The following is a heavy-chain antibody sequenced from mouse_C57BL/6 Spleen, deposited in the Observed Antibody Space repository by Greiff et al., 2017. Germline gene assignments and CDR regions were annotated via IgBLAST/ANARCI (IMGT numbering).Heavy chain of an antibody. V-gene: IGHV3-6*01. J-gene: IGHJ2*01. CDR1: GYSITSGYY. D-gene: IGHD2-4*01. CDR2: ISYDGSN. Sequence: DVQLVESGPGLVKPSQSLSLTCSVTGYSITSGYYWNWIRQFPGNKLEWMGYISYDGSNNYNPSLKNRISINRDTSKNQCFLQLNSVTTEDTATYYCAREGSDYLYLDYWGQGTTLTVSS. CDR3: AREGSDYLYLDY.